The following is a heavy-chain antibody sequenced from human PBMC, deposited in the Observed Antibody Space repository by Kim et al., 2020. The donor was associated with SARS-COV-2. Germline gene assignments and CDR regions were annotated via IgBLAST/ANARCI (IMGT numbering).Heavy chain of an antibody. V-gene: IGHV4-59*08. D-gene: IGHD4-4*01. J-gene: IGHJ6*03. CDR2: IYYSGST. CDR3: AGAYYSNDDYYMDV. CDR1: GGSISSYY. Sequence: SETLSLTCTVSGGSISSYYWSWIRQPPGKGLEWIGYIYYSGSTNYNPSLKSRVTISVDTSKNQFSLKLSSVTAADTAVYYCAGAYYSNDDYYMDVWGKGT.